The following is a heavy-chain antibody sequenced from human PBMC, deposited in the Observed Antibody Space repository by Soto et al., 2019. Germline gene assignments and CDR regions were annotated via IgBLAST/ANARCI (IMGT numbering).Heavy chain of an antibody. CDR3: ARESSSGIYYYGMDV. Sequence: PGGSLRLSCAASGFTFSSYEMNWVRQAPGKGLEWVSYISSSGSTIYYADSVKGRFTISRDNGKNSLYLQMNSLRAEDTAIYYCARESSSGIYYYGMDVWGQGTTVTVSS. V-gene: IGHV3-48*03. CDR2: ISSSGSTI. J-gene: IGHJ6*02. D-gene: IGHD2-2*01. CDR1: GFTFSSYE.